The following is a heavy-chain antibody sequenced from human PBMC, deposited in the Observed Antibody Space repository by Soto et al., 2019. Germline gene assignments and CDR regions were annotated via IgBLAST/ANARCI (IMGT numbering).Heavy chain of an antibody. Sequence: SETLSLTCTASGGSISSYYWSWIRQPPGKGLEWIGYIYYSGSTNYNPSLKSRVTISVDTSKNQFSLKLSSVTAADTAVYYCARGPSSKGYYYYGMDVWGQGTTVTVSS. V-gene: IGHV4-59*01. CDR2: IYYSGST. CDR3: ARGPSSKGYYYYGMDV. J-gene: IGHJ6*02. D-gene: IGHD4-4*01. CDR1: GGSISSYY.